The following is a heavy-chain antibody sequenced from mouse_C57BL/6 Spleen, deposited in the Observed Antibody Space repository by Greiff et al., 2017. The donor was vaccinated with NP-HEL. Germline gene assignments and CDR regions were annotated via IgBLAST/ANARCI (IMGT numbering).Heavy chain of an antibody. CDR1: GYTFTSYW. J-gene: IGHJ4*01. D-gene: IGHD2-5*01. Sequence: HVQLQQPGAELVKPGASVKLSCKASGYTFTSYWMQWVTQRPGQGLEWIGEIDPSDSYTNYNQKFKGKATLTVDTSSSTAYMQLSSLTSEDSAVYYCARSRYSNSYAMDYWGQGTSVTVSS. CDR2: IDPSDSYT. CDR3: ARSRYSNSYAMDY. V-gene: IGHV1-50*01.